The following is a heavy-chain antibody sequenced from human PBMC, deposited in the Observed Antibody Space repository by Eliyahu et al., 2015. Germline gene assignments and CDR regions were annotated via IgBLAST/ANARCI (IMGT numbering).Heavy chain of an antibody. CDR2: IYSGGST. J-gene: IGHJ6*02. CDR1: EFTVSSXH. D-gene: IGHD3-9*01. Sequence: EVQLVESGGGLIQPGGSLRLSCAASEFTVSSXHMSWVRXAPGKGLGWVSVIYSGGSTYYADSVKGRFTISRDDSKNTLYLQMNSLRAEDTAVYYCATSILTGYYRGSFYYGMDVWGQGTTVTVSS. CDR3: ATSILTGYYRGSFYYGMDV. V-gene: IGHV3-53*01.